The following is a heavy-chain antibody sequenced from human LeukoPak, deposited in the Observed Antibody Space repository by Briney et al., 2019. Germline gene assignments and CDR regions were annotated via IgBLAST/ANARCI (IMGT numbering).Heavy chain of an antibody. CDR3: AREAQYSSALTHNDY. Sequence: SETLSLTCTVSGYSISSGYYWGWIRQPPGKGLEWIGSIYHSGSTYYNPSLKSRVTISVDTSKNQFSLKLSSVTAADTAVYYCAREAQYSSALTHNDYWSQGTLVTVSS. CDR2: IYHSGST. CDR1: GYSISSGYY. V-gene: IGHV4-38-2*02. D-gene: IGHD6-19*01. J-gene: IGHJ4*02.